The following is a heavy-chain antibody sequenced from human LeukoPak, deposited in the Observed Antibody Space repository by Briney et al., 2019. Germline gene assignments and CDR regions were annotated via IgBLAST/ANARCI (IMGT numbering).Heavy chain of an antibody. CDR3: AKVRYDSSGYQSPYFDY. D-gene: IGHD3-22*01. CDR1: GFTFSSYA. V-gene: IGHV3-23*01. Sequence: PGGSLRLSCAASGFTFSSYAMSWVRQAPGKGLEWVSVTSGSGGSTYYADSVKGRFTISRDNSKNTLYLQMNSLRAEDTAVYYCAKVRYDSSGYQSPYFDYWGQGILVTVSS. CDR2: TSGSGGST. J-gene: IGHJ4*02.